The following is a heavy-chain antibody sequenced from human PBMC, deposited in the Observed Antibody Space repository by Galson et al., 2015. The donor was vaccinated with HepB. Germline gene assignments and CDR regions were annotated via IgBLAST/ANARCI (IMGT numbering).Heavy chain of an antibody. CDR1: GYSFTSYW. Sequence: QSGAEVKKPGESLRISCKGSGYSFTSYWISWVRQMPGKGLEWMGRIDPSDSYTNYSPSFQGHVTISADKSISTAYLQWSSLKASDTAMYYCARLVVRGLYYYYYGMDVWGQGTTVTVSS. J-gene: IGHJ6*02. D-gene: IGHD2-8*02. CDR3: ARLVVRGLYYYYYGMDV. V-gene: IGHV5-10-1*01. CDR2: IDPSDSYT.